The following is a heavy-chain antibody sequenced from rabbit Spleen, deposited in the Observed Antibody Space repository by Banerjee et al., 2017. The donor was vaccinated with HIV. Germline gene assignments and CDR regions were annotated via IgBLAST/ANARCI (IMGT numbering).Heavy chain of an antibody. D-gene: IGHD5-1*01. CDR1: GIDFNSDYW. J-gene: IGHJ6*01. CDR3: ARDVDCGTYQL. V-gene: IGHV1S45*01. Sequence: EEFGGDLVQPEGSLTLTCKASGIDFNSDYWICWVRQAPGRGLEWIGCIATTSVTTYYATWATGRFTISKTSSTTVTLQLTSLTAADTATYFCARDVDCGTYQLWGPGTLVTVS. CDR2: IATTSVTT.